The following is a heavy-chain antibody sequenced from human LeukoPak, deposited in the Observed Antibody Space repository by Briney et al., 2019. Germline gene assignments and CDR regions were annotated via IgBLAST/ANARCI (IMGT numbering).Heavy chain of an antibody. D-gene: IGHD1-1*01. CDR2: ISWDGGKT. V-gene: IGHV3-43*01. Sequence: GGSLRLSCAASGFTFGDYTMHWVRQVPGKGLEWLSLISWDGGKTNYGNSVKGRFTVSRDNSKNSLFLQMNSLKIDDSGYYYCTTGMFDFWGQGTLVTVPS. J-gene: IGHJ4*02. CDR1: GFTFGDYT. CDR3: TTGMFDF.